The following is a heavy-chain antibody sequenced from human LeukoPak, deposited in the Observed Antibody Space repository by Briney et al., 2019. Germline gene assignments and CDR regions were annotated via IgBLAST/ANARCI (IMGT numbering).Heavy chain of an antibody. V-gene: IGHV4-61*08. Sequence: SETLSLTCAVSGGSISSGGYSWSWIRQPPGKGLEWIGYIYYSGSTNYNPSLKSRVTFSVDTSKNEFSLKLTSVTAADTAVYYCAREANYYGSGSYFEGTFDYWGQGSLVTVSS. D-gene: IGHD3-10*01. CDR1: GGSISSGGYS. CDR2: IYYSGST. CDR3: AREANYYGSGSYFEGTFDY. J-gene: IGHJ4*02.